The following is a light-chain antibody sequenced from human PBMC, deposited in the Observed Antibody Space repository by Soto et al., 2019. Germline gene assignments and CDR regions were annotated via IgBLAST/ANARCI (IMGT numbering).Light chain of an antibody. Sequence: QSALTQPASVSGSPGQSITISCTGTSSDVGSYNLVSWYQQHPGKAPKLMIYEGSKRPSGVSNRFSGSKSGNTASLTISGVQAEEEADYYCCSYSGSSTLVVFGGGTKLTVL. J-gene: IGLJ2*01. V-gene: IGLV2-23*01. CDR1: SSDVGSYNL. CDR3: CSYSGSSTLVV. CDR2: EGS.